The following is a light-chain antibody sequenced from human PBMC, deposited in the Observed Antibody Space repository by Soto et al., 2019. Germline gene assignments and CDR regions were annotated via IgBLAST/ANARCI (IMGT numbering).Light chain of an antibody. Sequence: QSALTQPPSTSRTPGQRVTISCSGSSSDIGSNAVYWYQQLPGTAPKLLIYRNNQRPSGVPDRCSGTKSGTSASLAISGLRSEDEADYYCAAWNDGLSGFVFGTGTKVTVL. CDR1: SSDIGSNA. V-gene: IGLV1-47*01. CDR2: RNN. CDR3: AAWNDGLSGFV. J-gene: IGLJ1*01.